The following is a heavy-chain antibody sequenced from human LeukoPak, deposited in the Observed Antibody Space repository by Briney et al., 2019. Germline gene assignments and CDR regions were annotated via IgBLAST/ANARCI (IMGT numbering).Heavy chain of an antibody. D-gene: IGHD2-15*01. Sequence: KPSETLSLTCAVYGGSFSGYYWSWIRQPPGKGLEWIGEINHSGSTNYNPSLKSRVTISLDTSKNQFSLKLSSVTGAGTAVCYCARGVGYCSGGRCYPPRYWGQGTLVTVSS. CDR3: ARGVGYCSGGRCYPPRY. J-gene: IGHJ4*02. CDR2: INHSGST. CDR1: GGSFSGYY. V-gene: IGHV4-34*01.